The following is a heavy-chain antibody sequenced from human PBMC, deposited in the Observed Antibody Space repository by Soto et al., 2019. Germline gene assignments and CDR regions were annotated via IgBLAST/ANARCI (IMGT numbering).Heavy chain of an antibody. D-gene: IGHD3-3*01. CDR3: ARGRRSGFLEYYYYYMDV. CDR2: MNPNSGNT. J-gene: IGHJ6*03. CDR1: GYTFTSYD. V-gene: IGHV1-8*01. Sequence: QVQLVQSGAEVKKPGASVKVSCKASGYTFTSYDINWVRQATGQGLEWMGWMNPNSGNTGYAQTFQGRVTMTRNTSLSTAYMERSSLRSEDTAVYYCARGRRSGFLEYYYYYMDVWGKVTTVTVSS.